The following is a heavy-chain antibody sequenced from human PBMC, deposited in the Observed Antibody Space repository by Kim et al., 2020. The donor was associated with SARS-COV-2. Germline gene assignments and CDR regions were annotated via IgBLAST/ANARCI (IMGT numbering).Heavy chain of an antibody. D-gene: IGHD6-6*01. CDR2: IKQDGSEK. CDR1: GFTFSSFW. Sequence: GGSLRLSCAASGFTFSSFWMTWVRQAPGKGLEWVANIKQDGSEKDYVDSVKGRFTVSRDNARNSLYLQMNSLRTEDTAVYYCARAPHTTSYTWFDTWGQGTLVTVSS. J-gene: IGHJ5*02. V-gene: IGHV3-7*03. CDR3: ARAPHTTSYTWFDT.